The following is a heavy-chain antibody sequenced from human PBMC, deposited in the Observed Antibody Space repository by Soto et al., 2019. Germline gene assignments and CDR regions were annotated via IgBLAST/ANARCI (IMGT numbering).Heavy chain of an antibody. CDR3: ARYSGSYSDY. Sequence: GASVKVSCKASGYTFTAYHLHWVRQAPGQGLEWMGWINPNTGATDSAQKFRGRVTMTRDRSISTAYMELSGLSSDDTAFYYCARYSGSYSDYWGPGSLVTVSS. J-gene: IGHJ4*02. D-gene: IGHD1-26*01. CDR2: INPNTGAT. V-gene: IGHV1-2*02. CDR1: GYTFTAYH.